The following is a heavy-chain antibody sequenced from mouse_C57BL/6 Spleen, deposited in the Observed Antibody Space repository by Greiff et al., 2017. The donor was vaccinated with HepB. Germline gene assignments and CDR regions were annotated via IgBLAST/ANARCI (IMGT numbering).Heavy chain of an antibody. J-gene: IGHJ3*01. CDR3: AREEEAWFAY. Sequence: VQLQQSGPELVKPGASVKISCKASGYAFSSSWMNWVKQRPGKGLEWIGRIYPGDGDTNYNGKFKGKATLTADKSSSTAYMQLSSLTSEDSAVYFCAREEEAWFAYWGQGTPVTVSA. CDR2: IYPGDGDT. CDR1: GYAFSSSW. V-gene: IGHV1-82*01.